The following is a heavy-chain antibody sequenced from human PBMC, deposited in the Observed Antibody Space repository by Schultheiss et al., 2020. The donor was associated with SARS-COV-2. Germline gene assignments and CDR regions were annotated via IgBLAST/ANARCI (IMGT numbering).Heavy chain of an antibody. CDR1: GYTFTTYW. Sequence: GSLRLSCRGSGYTFTTYWVGWVRQMPGKGLEWMGIIYPGDSTTIYSPSFQGQVTISADKSTSTAYLQWSSLKASDTAMYYCAREDCSGGSCYLRSFDYWGQGTLVTVSS. V-gene: IGHV5-51*01. CDR3: AREDCSGGSCYLRSFDY. J-gene: IGHJ4*02. D-gene: IGHD2-15*01. CDR2: IYPGDSTT.